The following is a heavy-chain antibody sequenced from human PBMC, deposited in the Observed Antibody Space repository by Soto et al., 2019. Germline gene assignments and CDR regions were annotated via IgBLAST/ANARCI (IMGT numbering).Heavy chain of an antibody. V-gene: IGHV4-31*03. J-gene: IGHJ4*02. Sequence: SETLSLTCTVSGGSISSRGYYWSWIRQYPGKGLEWIGYIYYSGSTYYSPSLKSRLTISVDTSKNQFSLRLSSVTAADTAVYYGARAGSTSPVDYWGQGTLVTLSS. D-gene: IGHD2-2*01. CDR2: IYYSGST. CDR3: ARAGSTSPVDY. CDR1: GGSISSRGYY.